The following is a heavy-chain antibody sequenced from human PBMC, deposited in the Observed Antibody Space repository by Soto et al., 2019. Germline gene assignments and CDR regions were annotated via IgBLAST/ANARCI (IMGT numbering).Heavy chain of an antibody. J-gene: IGHJ4*02. D-gene: IGHD3-16*02. CDR2: ISGSGGST. V-gene: IGHV3-23*01. CDR1: GFTFSSYA. CDR3: AREPMITFGGVIVYFDY. Sequence: GGSLRLSCAASGFTFSSYAMSWVRQAPGKGLEWVSAISGSGGSTYYADSVKGRFTISRDNSKNTLYLQMNSLRAEDTAVYYCAREPMITFGGVIVYFDYWGQGTLVTVSS.